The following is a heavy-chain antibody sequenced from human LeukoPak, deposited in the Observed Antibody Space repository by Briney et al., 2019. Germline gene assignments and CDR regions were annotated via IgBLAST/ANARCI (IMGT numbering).Heavy chain of an antibody. V-gene: IGHV1-2*06. Sequence: ASVKVSCKASGYTFTGYYMHWVRQAPGQGLEWMGRINPNSGGTNYAQKFQGRVTMTRDTSISTAYMELSRLRSDDTAVYYCARGGVYFTMVREADPYYYYYMDVWGKGTTVTVSS. CDR1: GYTFTGYY. J-gene: IGHJ6*03. D-gene: IGHD3-10*01. CDR3: ARGGVYFTMVREADPYYYYYMDV. CDR2: INPNSGGT.